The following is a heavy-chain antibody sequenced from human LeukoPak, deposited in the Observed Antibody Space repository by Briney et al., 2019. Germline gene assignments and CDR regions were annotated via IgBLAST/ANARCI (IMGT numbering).Heavy chain of an antibody. J-gene: IGHJ4*02. CDR1: GFTFSDYY. CDR2: IPYDGSNK. D-gene: IGHD3-10*01. CDR3: AKVLTQYGSGSYPFDY. Sequence: GGSLRLSCAASGFTFSDYYMSWVRQAPGKGLEWVAVIPYDGSNKYYADSVKGRFTISRDNSKNTLYLQMNSLRAEDTAVYYCAKVLTQYGSGSYPFDYWGQGTLVTVSS. V-gene: IGHV3-30*18.